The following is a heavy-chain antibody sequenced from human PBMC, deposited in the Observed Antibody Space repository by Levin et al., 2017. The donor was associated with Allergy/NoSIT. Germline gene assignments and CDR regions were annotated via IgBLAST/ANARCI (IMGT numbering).Heavy chain of an antibody. Sequence: GGSLRLSCAASGFSFTTYAMTWVRQAPGKGLEWVSSISDRGDTTFYADSVRGRFTISRDNSKNTVSLQMNSLKVDDTAMYYCAKAKLTDYQGLIDHWGQGTLVTVSS. CDR3: AKAKLTDYQGLIDH. CDR2: ISDRGDTT. V-gene: IGHV3-23*01. D-gene: IGHD4/OR15-4a*01. J-gene: IGHJ5*02. CDR1: GFSFTTYA.